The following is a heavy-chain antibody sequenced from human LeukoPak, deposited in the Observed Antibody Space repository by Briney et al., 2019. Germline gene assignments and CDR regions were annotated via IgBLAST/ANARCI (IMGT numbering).Heavy chain of an antibody. Sequence: SETLSLTCTVSGGSISSSSYYWGWIRQPPGKGLEWIGEINHSGSTNYNPSLKSRVTISVDTSKNQFSLKLSSVTAADTAVYYCARGAFGSIYYYYYMDVWGKGTTVTVSS. J-gene: IGHJ6*03. CDR2: INHSGST. V-gene: IGHV4-39*07. CDR3: ARGAFGSIYYYYYMDV. CDR1: GGSISSSSYY. D-gene: IGHD3-10*01.